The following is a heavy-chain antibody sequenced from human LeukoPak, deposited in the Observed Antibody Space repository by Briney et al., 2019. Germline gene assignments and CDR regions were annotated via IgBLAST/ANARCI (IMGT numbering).Heavy chain of an antibody. CDR2: INSDGSST. CDR1: GFTFSSYW. D-gene: IGHD1-1*01. V-gene: IGHV3-74*01. Sequence: GGSLRPSCAASGFTFSSYWMHWVRQAPGKGLVWVSRINSDGSSTSYADSVKGRFTISRDNAKNTLYLQMNSLRAEDTAVYYCARESHVPGTTGEYWGQGTLVTVSS. J-gene: IGHJ4*02. CDR3: ARESHVPGTTGEY.